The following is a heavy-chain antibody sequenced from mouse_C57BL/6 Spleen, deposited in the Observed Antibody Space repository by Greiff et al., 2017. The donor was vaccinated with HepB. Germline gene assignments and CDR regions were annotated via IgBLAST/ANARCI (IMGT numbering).Heavy chain of an antibody. CDR2: ISNGGGST. CDR3: ARRGDYSYYYAMDY. J-gene: IGHJ4*01. V-gene: IGHV5-12*01. Sequence: EVKVEESGGGLVQPGGSLKLSCAASGFTFSDYYMYWVRQTPEKRLEWVAYISNGGGSTYYPDTVKGRFTISRDNAKNTLYLQMSRLKSEDTAMYYCARRGDYSYYYAMDYWGQGTSVTVSS. D-gene: IGHD1-1*01. CDR1: GFTFSDYY.